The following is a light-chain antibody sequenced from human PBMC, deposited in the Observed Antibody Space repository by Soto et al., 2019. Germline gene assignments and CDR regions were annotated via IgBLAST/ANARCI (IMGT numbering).Light chain of an antibody. J-gene: IGKJ5*01. CDR1: QSIGGY. CDR3: QQSYSSPIT. Sequence: IQITQSPSSLSASVGDMVAMTRGASQSIGGYLTWYQQLPGKAPKLLIFAASGLQSGVPSRFSGSGSGTDFTLTISSLQPEDFATYYCQQSYSSPITFGQGTRLAIK. V-gene: IGKV1-39*01. CDR2: AAS.